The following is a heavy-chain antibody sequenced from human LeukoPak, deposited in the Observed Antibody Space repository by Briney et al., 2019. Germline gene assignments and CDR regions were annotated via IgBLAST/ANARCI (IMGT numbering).Heavy chain of an antibody. Sequence: AASVKVSCKASGGTFSSYAISWVRQAPGQGLEWMGGIIPIFGTANYAQKFQGRVTITADKSTSTAYMELGSLRSEDTAVYYCARDNYYDSSGYLYLYAFDIWGQGTMVTVSS. J-gene: IGHJ3*02. D-gene: IGHD3-22*01. CDR1: GGTFSSYA. V-gene: IGHV1-69*06. CDR2: IIPIFGTA. CDR3: ARDNYYDSSGYLYLYAFDI.